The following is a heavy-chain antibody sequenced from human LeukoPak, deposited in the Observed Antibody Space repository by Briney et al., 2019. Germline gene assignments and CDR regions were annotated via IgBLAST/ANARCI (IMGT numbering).Heavy chain of an antibody. CDR3: ARDEWLAAAGNWFDP. Sequence: SXKVSCKASGGTFSSYAISWVRQAPGQALEWMGRIIPIFGTANYAQKFQGRVTITTDESTSTAYMELSSLRSEDTAVYYCARDEWLAAAGNWFDPWGQGTLVTVSS. J-gene: IGHJ5*02. D-gene: IGHD6-13*01. CDR2: IIPIFGTA. CDR1: GGTFSSYA. V-gene: IGHV1-69*05.